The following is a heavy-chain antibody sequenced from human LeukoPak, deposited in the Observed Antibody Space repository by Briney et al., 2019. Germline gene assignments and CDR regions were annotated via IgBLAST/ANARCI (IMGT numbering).Heavy chain of an antibody. D-gene: IGHD3-3*01. CDR3: ARVDVKLANVLRFLEWPESWFDP. J-gene: IGHJ5*02. V-gene: IGHV4-4*02. Sequence: PSGTLSLTCAVSGGSISSSNWWSWVRQPPGKGLEWIGEIYHSGSTNYNPSLKSRVTISVDKSKNQFSLKLSSVTAADTAVYYCARVDVKLANVLRFLEWPESWFDPWGQGTLVTVSS. CDR1: GGSISSSNW. CDR2: IYHSGST.